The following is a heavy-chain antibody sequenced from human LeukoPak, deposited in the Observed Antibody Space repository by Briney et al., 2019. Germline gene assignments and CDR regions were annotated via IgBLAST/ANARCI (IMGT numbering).Heavy chain of an antibody. J-gene: IGHJ4*02. D-gene: IGHD6-6*01. CDR3: AREAARPWYLDY. Sequence: PSETLFLTCTVSGGSINSHYWSWIRQPPGKGLEWIGYISYSGNTNYNPSLKSRVTISADTSNNQFSLRLSSVTAADTAVYYSAREAARPWYLDYWGQGTLVTVSS. CDR2: ISYSGNT. V-gene: IGHV4-59*11. CDR1: GGSINSHY.